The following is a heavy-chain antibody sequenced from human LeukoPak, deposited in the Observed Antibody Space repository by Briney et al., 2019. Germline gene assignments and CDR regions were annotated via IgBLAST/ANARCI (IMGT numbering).Heavy chain of an antibody. CDR2: IYTSGST. CDR1: GGSVSSGSYY. Sequence: SQTLSLTCTVSGGSVSSGSYYWSWIRQPAGKGLEWIGRIYTSGSTNYNPSLKSRVTISVDTSKNQFSLKLSSVTAADTAVYYCARLIAAAGILFWDYWGQGTLVTVSS. V-gene: IGHV4-61*02. CDR3: ARLIAAAGILFWDY. J-gene: IGHJ4*02. D-gene: IGHD6-13*01.